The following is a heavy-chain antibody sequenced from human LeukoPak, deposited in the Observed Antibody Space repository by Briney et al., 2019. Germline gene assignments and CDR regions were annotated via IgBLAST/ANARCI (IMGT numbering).Heavy chain of an antibody. V-gene: IGHV4-59*11. CDR3: ARDPTTVTKGLDI. D-gene: IGHD4-17*01. CDR1: GGSFSSHY. CDR2: ISYIGST. Sequence: PSETLSLTCTVSGGSFSSHYWSWIRQPPGKGLEWIGYISYIGSTNYNPSLKSRVTISVDTSKNQFSLKLSSVTAADTAVYYCARDPTTVTKGLDIWGQGTMVTVCS. J-gene: IGHJ3*02.